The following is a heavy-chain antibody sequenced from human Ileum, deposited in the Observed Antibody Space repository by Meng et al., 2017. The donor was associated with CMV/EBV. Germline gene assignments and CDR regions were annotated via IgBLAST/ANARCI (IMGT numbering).Heavy chain of an antibody. CDR2: VSPNTGGT. CDR3: ATHNSGTYYPLLHY. Sequence: ASVKVSCKASGYTFTGYYLHWVRQAPGQGLEWMGWVSPNTGGTNYAQRFQGRVTMTRDTSISTAYMDLSRLTSDDTAVYYCATHNSGTYYPLLHYWGQGTLVTVSS. J-gene: IGHJ4*02. V-gene: IGHV1-2*02. CDR1: GYTFTGYY. D-gene: IGHD1-26*01.